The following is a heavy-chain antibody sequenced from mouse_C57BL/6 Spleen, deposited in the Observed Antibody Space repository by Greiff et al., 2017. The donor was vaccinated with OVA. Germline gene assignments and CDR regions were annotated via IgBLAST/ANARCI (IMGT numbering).Heavy chain of an antibody. CDR2: IYPRSGNT. D-gene: IGHD1-1*01. V-gene: IGHV1-81*01. CDR1: GYTFTSYG. Sequence: VQLQESGAELARPGASVKLSCKASGYTFTSYGISWVKQRTGQGLEWIGEIYPRSGNTDYNEKFKGKTTLTADKSSSTAYMELRSMTSEDSAVYFCARRDDGSSYYFDYWGQGTTLTVSS. CDR3: ARRDDGSSYYFDY. J-gene: IGHJ2*01.